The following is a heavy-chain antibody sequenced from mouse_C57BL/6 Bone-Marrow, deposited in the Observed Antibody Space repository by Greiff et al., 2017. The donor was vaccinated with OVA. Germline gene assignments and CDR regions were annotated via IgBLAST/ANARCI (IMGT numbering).Heavy chain of an antibody. CDR2: IYPRDGST. CDR1: GYTFTSYD. V-gene: IGHV1-85*01. Sequence: QVQLQQSGPELVKPGASVKLSCKASGYTFTSYDINWVKQRPGQGLEWIGWIYPRDGSTKYNEKFKGKATLTVDTSSSTAYMELHSLTSEDSAVYFCAREEGIDGNERGAMDYWGQGTSVTVSS. D-gene: IGHD2-1*01. J-gene: IGHJ4*01. CDR3: AREEGIDGNERGAMDY.